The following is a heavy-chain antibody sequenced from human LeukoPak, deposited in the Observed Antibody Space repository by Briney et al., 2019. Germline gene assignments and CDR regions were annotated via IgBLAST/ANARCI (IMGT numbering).Heavy chain of an antibody. Sequence: GGSLRLSCAASGFTFSSYAMHWVRQAPGKGLEWVAVISYDGSNKYYADSVKGRFTISGDNSKNTLYLQMNSLRAEDTAVYYCARAGDCSSTSCYVSAFDIWGQGTMVTVSS. CDR1: GFTFSSYA. V-gene: IGHV3-30-3*01. CDR2: ISYDGSNK. D-gene: IGHD2-2*01. CDR3: ARAGDCSSTSCYVSAFDI. J-gene: IGHJ3*02.